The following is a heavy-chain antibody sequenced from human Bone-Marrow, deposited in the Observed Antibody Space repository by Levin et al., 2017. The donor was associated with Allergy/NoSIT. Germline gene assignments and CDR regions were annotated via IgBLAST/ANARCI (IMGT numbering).Heavy chain of an antibody. CDR3: ARTGGNQLHDFDS. J-gene: IGHJ4*02. CDR2: LSYDGTTE. Sequence: GGSLRLSCVGSEFTFENHGIHWVRQAPGKGLEWVSVLSYDGTTEYYADSVKGRLTMSRDNSKNTVFLQIHSLRVGDTAVYYCARTGGNQLHDFDSWGQGTLVTVSS. V-gene: IGHV3-30*03. CDR1: EFTFENHG. D-gene: IGHD1-1*01.